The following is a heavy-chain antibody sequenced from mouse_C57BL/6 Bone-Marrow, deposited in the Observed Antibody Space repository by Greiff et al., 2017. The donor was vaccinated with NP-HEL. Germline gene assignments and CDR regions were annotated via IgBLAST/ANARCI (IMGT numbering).Heavy chain of an antibody. CDR2: INPNNGGT. D-gene: IGHD3-2*02. CDR1: GYTFTDYY. J-gene: IGHJ3*01. V-gene: IGHV1-26*01. CDR3: AELRRGGFAY. Sequence: EVQLQQSGPELVKPGASVKISCKASGYTFTDYYMNWVKQSHGKSLEWIGDINPNNGGTSYNQKFKGKATLTVDKSSSTAYMELRSLTSEDSAVYYCAELRRGGFAYWGQGTLVTVSA.